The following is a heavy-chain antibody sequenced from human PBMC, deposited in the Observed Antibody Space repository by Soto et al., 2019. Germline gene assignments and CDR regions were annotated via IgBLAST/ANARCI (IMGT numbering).Heavy chain of an antibody. Sequence: GGSLRLSCAASGFTFSSYGMHWVRQAPGKGLECVAVIWYDGSNKYYADSVKGRFTISRDNSKNTLYLQMNSLRAEDTAVYYCARDASTYDFWSGYYIYWGQGTLVTVSS. CDR1: GFTFSSYG. CDR3: ARDASTYDFWSGYYIY. CDR2: IWYDGSNK. J-gene: IGHJ4*02. V-gene: IGHV3-33*01. D-gene: IGHD3-3*01.